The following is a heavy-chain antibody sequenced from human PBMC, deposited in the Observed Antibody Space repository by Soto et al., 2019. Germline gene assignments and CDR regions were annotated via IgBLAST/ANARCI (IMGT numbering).Heavy chain of an antibody. Sequence: GGSLRLSCAASGFTFSSYAMSWVRQAPGKGLEWVSAISGSGGSTYYADSVKGRFTISRDNSKNTLYLQKNSLRAEDTAVYYCATAQQYYFDYWGQGTLVTVSS. V-gene: IGHV3-23*01. CDR3: ATAQQYYFDY. J-gene: IGHJ4*02. CDR2: ISGSGGST. D-gene: IGHD4-4*01. CDR1: GFTFSSYA.